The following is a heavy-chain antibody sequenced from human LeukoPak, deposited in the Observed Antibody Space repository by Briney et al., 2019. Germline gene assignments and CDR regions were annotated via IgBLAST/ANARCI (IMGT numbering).Heavy chain of an antibody. CDR2: IKSDGITI. CDR1: GFTLSNYM. Sequence: GGSLRLSCAASGFTLSNYMMHWVRQAPGKGLVWVSRIKSDGITITYADSVKGRFTISRDNAKNTLYLQMNSLRAEDTAVYYCLRDLNWSLDQWGQGTLVTVSS. J-gene: IGHJ4*02. CDR3: LRDLNWSLDQ. D-gene: IGHD1-20*01. V-gene: IGHV3-74*01.